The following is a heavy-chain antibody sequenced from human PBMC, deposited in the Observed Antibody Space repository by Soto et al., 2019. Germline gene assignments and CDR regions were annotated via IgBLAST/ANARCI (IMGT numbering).Heavy chain of an antibody. CDR1: GGSFSSYG. D-gene: IGHD2-21*02. CDR2: IIPIFGTA. Sequence: GASVKVSCKTSGGSFSSYGITWVRQAPGQGLGRMGGIIPIFGTANYAQKFQGRVTITADESTSTAYMELSSLRSEDTAVYYCARANVVVTAIGAFDIWGQGTMVTVSS. V-gene: IGHV1-69*13. J-gene: IGHJ3*02. CDR3: ARANVVVTAIGAFDI.